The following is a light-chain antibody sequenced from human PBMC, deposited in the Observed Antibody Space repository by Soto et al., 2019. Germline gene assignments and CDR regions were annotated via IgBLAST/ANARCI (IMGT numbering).Light chain of an antibody. CDR1: QGISSW. CDR3: QHYNSYSEA. CDR2: KAS. J-gene: IGKJ1*01. V-gene: IGKV1-5*03. Sequence: DIQMTQSPSSVSASVGDRVTITCRASQGISSWLAWYQQKQGKAPKLLIYKASTLKSGVPSRFRGSGSGTEFTLPISRLQPDDFETYYCQHYNSYSEAFGQGTKVDIK.